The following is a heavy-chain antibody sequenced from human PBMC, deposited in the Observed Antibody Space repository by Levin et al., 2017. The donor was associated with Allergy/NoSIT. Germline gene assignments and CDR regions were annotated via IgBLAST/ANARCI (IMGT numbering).Heavy chain of an antibody. Sequence: GESLKISCAASGFTFSSYAMHWVRQAPGKGLEWVAVISYDGSNKYYADSVKGRFTISRDNSKNTLYLQMNSLRAEDTAVYYCARDQWLRGFGVPGDWGQGTLVTVSS. J-gene: IGHJ4*02. CDR1: GFTFSSYA. CDR3: ARDQWLRGFGVPGD. CDR2: ISYDGSNK. V-gene: IGHV3-30*04. D-gene: IGHD3-16*01.